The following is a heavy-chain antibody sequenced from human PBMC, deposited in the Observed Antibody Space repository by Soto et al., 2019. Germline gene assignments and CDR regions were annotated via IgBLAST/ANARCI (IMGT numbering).Heavy chain of an antibody. D-gene: IGHD5-12*01. J-gene: IGHJ6*02. CDR3: ARDGGYGHYYGMDV. CDR1: GFTFSSYS. Sequence: EVQLVESGGGLVKPGGSLRLSCAASGFTFSSYSMNWVRQAPGKGLEWVSSISSSSSYIYYADSVKGRFTISRDNAKNSLYLQMNSLRAEDTAVYYCARDGGYGHYYGMDVWGQGTTVTVSS. CDR2: ISSSSSYI. V-gene: IGHV3-21*01.